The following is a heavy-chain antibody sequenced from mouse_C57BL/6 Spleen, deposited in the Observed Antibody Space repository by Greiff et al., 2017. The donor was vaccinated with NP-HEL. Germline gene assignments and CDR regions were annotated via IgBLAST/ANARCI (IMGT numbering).Heavy chain of an antibody. CDR3: ARWYYGSSYYFDY. J-gene: IGHJ2*01. CDR2: IYPGGGYT. V-gene: IGHV1-63*01. D-gene: IGHD1-1*01. CDR1: GYTFTNYW. Sequence: QVHVKQSGAELVRPGTSVKMSCKASGYTFTNYWIGWAKQRPGHGLEWIGDIYPGGGYTNYNEKFKGKATLTADKSSSTAYMQFSSLTSEDSAIYYCARWYYGSSYYFDYWGQGTTLTVSS.